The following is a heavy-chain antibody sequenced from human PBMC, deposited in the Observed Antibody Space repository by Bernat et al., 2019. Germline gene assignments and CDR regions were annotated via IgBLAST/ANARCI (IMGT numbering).Heavy chain of an antibody. CDR1: GFTFSSYG. CDR2: LSDDGGNK. J-gene: IGHJ4*02. CDR3: AKGRSSGTTSCYNY. D-gene: IGHD2-2*02. Sequence: QVQLVESGGGVVQPGRSLRLSCAASGFTFSSYGMHWVRQAPGKGLEWVAVLSDDGGNKYYADSVKGRFTISRDNSKNTLFLQMDSLRAEDRAVYYCAKGRSSGTTSCYNYWGQGTLITVPS. V-gene: IGHV3-30*18.